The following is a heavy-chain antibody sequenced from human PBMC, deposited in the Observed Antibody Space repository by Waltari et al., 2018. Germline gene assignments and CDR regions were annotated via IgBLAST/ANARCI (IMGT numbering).Heavy chain of an antibody. V-gene: IGHV3-7*01. Sequence: EVQLVESGGGLVQPGGSLRLSCAASGFTFSSYWMSWVRQAPGKGLEWVANIKQDGSEKYYVDSVKGRFTISRDNAKNSLYLQMNSLRAEDTAVYYCARDNRITICGVVIINYYYGMDVWGQGTTVTVSS. CDR1: GFTFSSYW. J-gene: IGHJ6*02. CDR2: IKQDGSEK. D-gene: IGHD3-3*01. CDR3: ARDNRITICGVVIINYYYGMDV.